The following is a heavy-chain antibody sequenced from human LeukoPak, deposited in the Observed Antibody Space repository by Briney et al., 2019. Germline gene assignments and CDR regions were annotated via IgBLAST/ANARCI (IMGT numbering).Heavy chain of an antibody. CDR3: AKKASIFGVGIGPGATNYFDY. CDR2: ISGSGGST. D-gene: IGHD3-3*01. CDR1: GFTFSSYA. J-gene: IGHJ4*02. Sequence: GGSLRLSCAASGFTFSSYAMSWVRQAPGKGLEWVSAISGSGGSTYYADSVKGRFTISRDNSKNTLYLQMNSLRAEDTAVYYCAKKASIFGVGIGPGATNYFDYWGQGTLVTVSS. V-gene: IGHV3-23*01.